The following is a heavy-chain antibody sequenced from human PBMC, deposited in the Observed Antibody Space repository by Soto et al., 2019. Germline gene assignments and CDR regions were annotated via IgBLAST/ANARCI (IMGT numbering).Heavy chain of an antibody. V-gene: IGHV3-30*18. Sequence: QVQLVESGGGVVQPGRSLRLSCAASGFTFSSYGMHWVRQAPGKGLEWVAVISYDGSNKYYADSVKGRFTISRDNSKNTLYRQMNSLRAEETAVYYCGKALSSWQPCFDYWGQGTLVTVSS. CDR2: ISYDGSNK. J-gene: IGHJ4*02. D-gene: IGHD6-13*01. CDR3: GKALSSWQPCFDY. CDR1: GFTFSSYG.